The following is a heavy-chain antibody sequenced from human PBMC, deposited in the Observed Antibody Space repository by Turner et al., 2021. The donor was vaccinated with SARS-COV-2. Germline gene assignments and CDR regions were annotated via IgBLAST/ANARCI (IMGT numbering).Heavy chain of an antibody. Sequence: QVHLQESGPGVVKPSETLSLTCSVSGGSISSTSDYWGWIRQSPGKGLEWIGNIYSSGNTFYNPSLKSRVTISVDTSKNQFSLNLSSVTAADTAVYYCARGNHGLGRADIDYWGQGTLVTVSS. D-gene: IGHD3-10*01. CDR3: ARGNHGLGRADIDY. J-gene: IGHJ4*02. CDR2: IYSSGNT. CDR1: GGSISSTSDY. V-gene: IGHV4-39*07.